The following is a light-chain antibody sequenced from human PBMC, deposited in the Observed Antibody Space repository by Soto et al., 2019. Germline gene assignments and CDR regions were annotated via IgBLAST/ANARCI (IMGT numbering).Light chain of an antibody. Sequence: DIQMTQSPTSLSASVGDRVTITCRASQDIRNFVAWYQQKPGKAPKLLIYAASTLQSGVPSRFSGSGSGTDFTLTITSLQPADVATYTCQKYSSVPVFGTGTNVEIK. CDR2: AAS. V-gene: IGKV1-27*01. CDR1: QDIRNF. J-gene: IGKJ3*01. CDR3: QKYSSVPV.